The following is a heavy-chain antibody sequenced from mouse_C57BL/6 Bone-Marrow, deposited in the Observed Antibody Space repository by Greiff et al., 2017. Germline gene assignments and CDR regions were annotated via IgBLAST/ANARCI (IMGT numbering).Heavy chain of an antibody. CDR2: IYPGGGYT. J-gene: IGHJ4*01. Sequence: QVHVKQSGAELVRPGTSVKMSCKASGYTFTNYWIGWAKQRPGHGLEWIGDIYPGGGYTNYNEKFKGKATLTADKSSSTAYMQFSSLTSEDSAIYYCARWSYYAMDYWGQGTSVTVSS. V-gene: IGHV1-63*01. CDR3: ARWSYYAMDY. CDR1: GYTFTNYW.